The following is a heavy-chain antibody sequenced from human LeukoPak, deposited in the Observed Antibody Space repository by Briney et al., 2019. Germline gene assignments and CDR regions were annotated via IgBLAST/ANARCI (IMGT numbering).Heavy chain of an antibody. V-gene: IGHV3-30*04. D-gene: IGHD2-2*01. CDR2: ISYDGSNK. J-gene: IGHJ4*02. CDR1: GFTFSSYA. Sequence: GRSLRLSCAASGFTFSSYAMHWVRQAPGKGLEWVAVISYDGSNKYYADSVKGRFTISRDNSKNTLYLQMNSLRAEDTAVYYCAKDGGYCSSTSCYSSFDYWGQGTLVTVSS. CDR3: AKDGGYCSSTSCYSSFDY.